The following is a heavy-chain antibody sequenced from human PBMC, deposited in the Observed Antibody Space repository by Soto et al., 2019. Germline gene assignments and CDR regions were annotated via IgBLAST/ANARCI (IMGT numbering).Heavy chain of an antibody. D-gene: IGHD2-15*01. J-gene: IGHJ4*02. Sequence: KTSETLSLTCTVSGGSIISGYWSWIRQPPGKGLEWIGYISYSGNTNYNPSLKSRVTMSVDTPKNQFSLRLSSVTTADTAVYYCAGLRGYAGSSIDYWGPGILVTVSS. V-gene: IGHV4-59*01. CDR3: AGLRGYAGSSIDY. CDR1: GGSIISGY. CDR2: ISYSGNT.